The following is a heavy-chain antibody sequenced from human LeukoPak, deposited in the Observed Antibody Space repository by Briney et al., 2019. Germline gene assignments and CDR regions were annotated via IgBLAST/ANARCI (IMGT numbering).Heavy chain of an antibody. CDR2: IHSSGST. CDR3: ARWYSSGWAFDY. Sequence: PSETLSLTCTVSGGTISSYYWNWIRQPPGKGLEWIGYIHSSGSTKYNPSLKSRVTISADTSKNQFSLKLSSVTAADRAVYYCARWYSSGWAFDYWGQGTLVAVSS. CDR1: GGTISSYY. D-gene: IGHD6-19*01. V-gene: IGHV4-59*08. J-gene: IGHJ4*02.